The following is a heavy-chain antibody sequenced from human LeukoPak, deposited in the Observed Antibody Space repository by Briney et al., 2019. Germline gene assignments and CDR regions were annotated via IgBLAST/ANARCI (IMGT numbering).Heavy chain of an antibody. CDR3: ARGRDPY. CDR1: GGSFSGYY. CDR2: INYSGST. Sequence: SETLSLTCAVYGGSFSGYYWTWIRQPPGRGLEWIGEINYSGSTNYNPSLKSRVTISVDTSKSQFSLKLNSVTAADTAMYYCARGRDPYWGQGTLVTVSS. V-gene: IGHV4-34*01. D-gene: IGHD5-24*01. J-gene: IGHJ4*02.